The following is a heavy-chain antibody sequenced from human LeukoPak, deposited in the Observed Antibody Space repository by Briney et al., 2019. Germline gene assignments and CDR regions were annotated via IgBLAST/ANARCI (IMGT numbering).Heavy chain of an antibody. Sequence: PGGSLRLSCAASGFTFSNAWMSWVRQAPGKGLEWVGRIKSKTDGGTTDYAAPVKGRFTISRDDSKNTLYLQMNSLKTEDTAVYYCTTDRVRMGSGSYYKGGFDIWGQGTMVTVSS. CDR1: GFTFSNAW. J-gene: IGHJ3*02. V-gene: IGHV3-15*01. CDR3: TTDRVRMGSGSYYKGGFDI. CDR2: IKSKTDGGTT. D-gene: IGHD3-10*01.